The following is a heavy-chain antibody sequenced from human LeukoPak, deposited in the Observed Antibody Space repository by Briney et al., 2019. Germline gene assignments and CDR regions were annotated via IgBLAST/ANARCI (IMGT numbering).Heavy chain of an antibody. CDR3: ARVAYFDRSGYYRPSSFDI. D-gene: IGHD3-22*01. CDR1: GASLSSYF. V-gene: IGHV4-4*07. J-gene: IGHJ3*02. CDR2: IYASGNT. Sequence: PSETLSLTCTVSGASLSSYFWSWIRQPAGKGLDWIGHIYASGNTNYNPSLKSRVTMSVDRSKNQFSLKLNSVTAADTAVYYCARVAYFDRSGYYRPSSFDIWGQGTMVSVSS.